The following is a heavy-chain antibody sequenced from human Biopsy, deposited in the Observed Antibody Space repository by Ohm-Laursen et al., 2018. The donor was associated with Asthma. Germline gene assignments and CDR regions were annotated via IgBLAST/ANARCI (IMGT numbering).Heavy chain of an antibody. CDR2: ISSSSSTI. D-gene: IGHD5-18*01. CDR1: GFTFRSYS. Sequence: SLRLSCAAFGFTFRSYSMNWVRQAPGKGLEWVSYISSSSSTIYYADSVKGRFTISRDNAKNSLYLQMNSLRDEDTAVYYCARFKRGYSYGYAGVFDYWGQGTLVTVSS. J-gene: IGHJ4*02. CDR3: ARFKRGYSYGYAGVFDY. V-gene: IGHV3-48*02.